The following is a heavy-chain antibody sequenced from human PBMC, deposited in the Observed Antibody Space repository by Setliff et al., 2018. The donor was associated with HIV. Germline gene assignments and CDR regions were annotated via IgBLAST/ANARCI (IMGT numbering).Heavy chain of an antibody. V-gene: IGHV3-20*04. Sequence: PGGSLRLSCAASGFTFDDYGMSWVRQAPGKGLEWVSGIDWSGGRTGYADSVKGRFTISRDNAKNSLYLQMSSLRVEDTAFYYCVKAGPRYNWNYPYLDPWGQGTQVTVSS. J-gene: IGHJ5*02. CDR2: IDWSGGRT. D-gene: IGHD1-7*01. CDR3: VKAGPRYNWNYPYLDP. CDR1: GFTFDDYG.